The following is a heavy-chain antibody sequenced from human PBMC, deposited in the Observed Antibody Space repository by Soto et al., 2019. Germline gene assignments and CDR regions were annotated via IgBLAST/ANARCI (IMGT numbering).Heavy chain of an antibody. D-gene: IGHD5-12*01. J-gene: IGHJ6*03. CDR2: ISGSGGST. V-gene: IGHV3-23*01. CDR1: GFTFSSYA. Sequence: GGSLRLSCAASGFTFSSYAMSWVRQAPGKGLEWVSAISGSGGSTYYADSVKGRVTISRDNSKNTLYLQMNSLRAEDTAVYYCAKDGSGYAISGYYYYYYMDVWGKGTTVTVSS. CDR3: AKDGSGYAISGYYYYYYMDV.